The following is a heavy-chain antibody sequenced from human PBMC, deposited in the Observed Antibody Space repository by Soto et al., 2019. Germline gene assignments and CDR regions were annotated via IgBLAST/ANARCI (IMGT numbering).Heavy chain of an antibody. CDR1: GGTSTRYA. CDR2: IVPMFGTS. D-gene: IGHD3-3*01. CDR3: NRGSEYDFWSGYL. V-gene: IGHV1-69*06. Sequence: QERLVQSGAEVRKPGSSVKVSCKVTGGTSTRYAINWVRQAPGQGLEWMGGIVPMFGTSKYAQKFQGRVIITAETTTNIAYMELRSLRSEDTAVYYCNRGSEYDFWSGYLWGQGTLVSVSS. J-gene: IGHJ4*02.